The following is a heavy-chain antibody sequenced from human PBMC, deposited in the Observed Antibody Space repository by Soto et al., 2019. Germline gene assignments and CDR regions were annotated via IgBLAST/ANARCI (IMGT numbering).Heavy chain of an antibody. CDR1: GYTFTSYD. CDR2: MNPNSGNT. J-gene: IGHJ2*01. Sequence: QVQLVQSGAEVKKPGASVKVSCKASGYTFTSYDINWVRQATGQGLEWMGWMNPNSGNTGYAQKFQGRVTMTRNTSISTAYMELSSLRSEDTAVYYCARGLGEWELLPYWYFDLWGRGTLVTVSS. D-gene: IGHD1-26*01. CDR3: ARGLGEWELLPYWYFDL. V-gene: IGHV1-8*01.